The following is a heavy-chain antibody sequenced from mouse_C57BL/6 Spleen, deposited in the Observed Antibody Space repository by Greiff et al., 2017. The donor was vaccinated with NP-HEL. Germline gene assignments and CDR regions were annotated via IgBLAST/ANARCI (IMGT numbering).Heavy chain of an antibody. CDR1: GYTFTDYN. J-gene: IGHJ1*03. Sequence: VQLKESGPELVKPGASVKIPCKASGYTFTDYNMDWVKQSHGKSLEWIGDINPNNGGTIYNQKFKGKATLTVDKSSSTAYMELRSLTSEDTAVYYCARVDYDWYFDVWGKGTTVTGSA. V-gene: IGHV1-18*01. CDR2: INPNNGGT. D-gene: IGHD2-4*01. CDR3: ARVDYDWYFDV.